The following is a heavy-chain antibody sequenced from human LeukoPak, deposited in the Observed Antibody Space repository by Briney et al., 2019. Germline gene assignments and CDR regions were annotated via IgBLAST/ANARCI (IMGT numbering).Heavy chain of an antibody. CDR3: AIDDCPPGYYYGMDV. D-gene: IGHD2-21*02. J-gene: IGHJ6*02. V-gene: IGHV3-48*02. CDR1: GFTFSSYS. Sequence: GGSLRLSCAASGFTFSSYSMNWVRQAPGKVLEWVSYIRSSGSSIFYADSVKGRFTISRDNAKNSLYLQMNSLRDEDTAVYYCAIDDCPPGYYYGMDVWGQGTTVTVSS. CDR2: IRSSGSSI.